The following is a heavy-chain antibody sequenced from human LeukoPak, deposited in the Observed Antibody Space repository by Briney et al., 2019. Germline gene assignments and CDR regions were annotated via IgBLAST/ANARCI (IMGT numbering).Heavy chain of an antibody. Sequence: ASVKVSCKTSGYSFTAFYIHWVRQAPGQGLEWMGWIHPRRGDTNYAQKFQGRVTMTRDTSISTAYMELSRLRSDDTAVYYCARDVRNYDYVWEINRYEASSPYGMDVWGQGTTVTVSS. D-gene: IGHD3-16*02. V-gene: IGHV1-2*02. CDR3: ARDVRNYDYVWEINRYEASSPYGMDV. CDR2: IHPRRGDT. CDR1: GYSFTAFY. J-gene: IGHJ6*02.